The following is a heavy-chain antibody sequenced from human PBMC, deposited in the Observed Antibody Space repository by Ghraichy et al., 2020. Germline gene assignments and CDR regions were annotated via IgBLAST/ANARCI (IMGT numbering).Heavy chain of an antibody. J-gene: IGHJ6*02. V-gene: IGHV3-48*02. D-gene: IGHD4-23*01. Sequence: GGSLRLSCVGSGFSFSGYSMNWVRQSPGKGLEWVSSITSSSRTKSYADSVQGRFTISRDNAQNSLYLQMNSLRDEDTAVYYCARGSRVVRFYYYDGMDVWSQGTTVTVSS. CDR1: GFSFSGYS. CDR3: ARGSRVVRFYYYDGMDV. CDR2: ITSSSRTK.